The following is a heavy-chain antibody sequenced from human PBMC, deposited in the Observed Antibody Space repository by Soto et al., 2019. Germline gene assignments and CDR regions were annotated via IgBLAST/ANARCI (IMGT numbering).Heavy chain of an antibody. CDR2: ISADAVST. CDR1: GFSFRAHA. D-gene: IGHD3-22*01. CDR3: AKIYSSSAYYPDN. J-gene: IGHJ4*02. V-gene: IGHV3-23*01. Sequence: GGSLRLSCAASGFSFRAHAMSWVRQTPGRGPEWVSAISADAVSTYYTDSVKGRFTISRDSSRNMLFLQMDSLRAEDTAVYYCAKIYSSSAYYPDNWGQGTLVIVSS.